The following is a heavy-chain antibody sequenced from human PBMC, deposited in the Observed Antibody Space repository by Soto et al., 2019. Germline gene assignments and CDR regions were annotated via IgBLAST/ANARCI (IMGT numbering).Heavy chain of an antibody. Sequence: GGSLRLSCSASGFIFSSYSMNWVRQAPGKGLEWVSSTSTSGIYKYYADSVKGRFTISRDNARDSLYLQMNSLRAEDTAVYYCARAYCGGDCYSDFDYWGQGTLVTVSS. J-gene: IGHJ4*02. CDR3: ARAYCGGDCYSDFDY. CDR1: GFIFSSYS. CDR2: TSTSGIYK. V-gene: IGHV3-21*01. D-gene: IGHD2-21*02.